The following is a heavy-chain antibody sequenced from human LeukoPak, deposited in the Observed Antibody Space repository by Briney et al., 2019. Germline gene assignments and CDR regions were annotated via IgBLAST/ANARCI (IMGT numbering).Heavy chain of an antibody. CDR1: GGSSSSGGYY. Sequence: SQTLPLTSTVSGGSSSSGGYYWSWIRHPPGKALEWIGYMYHSGSTYYNPSLKSRLTMSVDTSKNQFSLKLTSVAAADTAVYYCARVFYGPNYFDYWGQGTLVTVSS. V-gene: IGHV4-30-2*01. D-gene: IGHD4/OR15-4a*01. J-gene: IGHJ4*02. CDR2: MYHSGST. CDR3: ARVFYGPNYFDY.